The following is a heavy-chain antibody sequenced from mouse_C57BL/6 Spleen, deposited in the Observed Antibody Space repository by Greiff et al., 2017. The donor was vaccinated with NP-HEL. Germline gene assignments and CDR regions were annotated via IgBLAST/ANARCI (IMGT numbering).Heavy chain of an antibody. J-gene: IGHJ2*01. D-gene: IGHD1-1*01. Sequence: EVKLQESGAELVRPGASVKLSCTASGFNIKDDYMHWVKQRPEQGLEWIGWIDPENGDTEYASKFQGKATITADTSSNTAYLQLSSLTSEDTAVYYCTTTVVGGYWGQGTTLTVSS. V-gene: IGHV14-4*01. CDR3: TTTVVGGY. CDR1: GFNIKDDY. CDR2: IDPENGDT.